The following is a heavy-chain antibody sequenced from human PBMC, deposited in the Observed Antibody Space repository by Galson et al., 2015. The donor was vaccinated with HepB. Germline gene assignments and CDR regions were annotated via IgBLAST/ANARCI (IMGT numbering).Heavy chain of an antibody. CDR1: GFTFSDYD. CDR2: IRCGGSDK. D-gene: IGHD5-12*01. Sequence: SLRLSCAASGFTFSDYDMRWVRQAPGKGLEWVSVIRCGGSDKNYADSVKGRFTISRDNPKNTVYLQMNSLRAEDTAVYYCAKSNGDSGYEWGQGTLVTV. J-gene: IGHJ4*02. CDR3: AKSNGDSGYE. V-gene: IGHV3-30*18.